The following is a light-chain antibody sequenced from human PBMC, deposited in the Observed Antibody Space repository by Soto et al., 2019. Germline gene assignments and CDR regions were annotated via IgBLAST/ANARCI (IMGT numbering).Light chain of an antibody. CDR3: QQRSNWPRFT. Sequence: EIVLTQSPATLSLSPGERATLSCRASQSVSSYLAWYQQKPGQAPRLLIYDASNRATGIPARFSGSGSGTDCTLTISSLGPEDFAVYYCQQRSNWPRFTFGPGTKGDIK. V-gene: IGKV3-11*01. J-gene: IGKJ3*01. CDR1: QSVSSY. CDR2: DAS.